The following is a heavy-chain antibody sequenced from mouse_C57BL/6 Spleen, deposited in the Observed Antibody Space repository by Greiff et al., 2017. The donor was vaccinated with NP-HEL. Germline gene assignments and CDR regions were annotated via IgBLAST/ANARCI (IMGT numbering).Heavy chain of an antibody. CDR3: ARYDTYSNYVGFAY. V-gene: IGHV1-64*01. CDR2: IHPNSGST. D-gene: IGHD2-5*01. CDR1: GYTFTSYW. J-gene: IGHJ3*01. Sequence: VQLQQPGAELVKPGASVKLSCKASGYTFTSYWLHWVKQRPGQGLEWIGMIHPNSGSTNYNEKFKSKATLTVDKSSSTAYMQLSSLTSEDSAVYYCARYDTYSNYVGFAYWGKGTLVTVSA.